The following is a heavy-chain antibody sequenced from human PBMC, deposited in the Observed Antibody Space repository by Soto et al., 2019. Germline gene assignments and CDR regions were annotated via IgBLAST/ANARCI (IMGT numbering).Heavy chain of an antibody. J-gene: IGHJ4*02. CDR2: INAGNGNT. D-gene: IGHD2-2*01. CDR1: GYTFTSYA. CDR3: ARGSGVVVTD. Sequence: QVQLVQSGAEEKKPGASVKVSCKASGYTFTSYAMHWVRQAPGQRLEWMGWINAGNGNTKYSQKFQGRVTITTDTAVSTAYMELSSLRSEDTAVYYCARGSGVVVTDWGQGTLVTVSS. V-gene: IGHV1-3*05.